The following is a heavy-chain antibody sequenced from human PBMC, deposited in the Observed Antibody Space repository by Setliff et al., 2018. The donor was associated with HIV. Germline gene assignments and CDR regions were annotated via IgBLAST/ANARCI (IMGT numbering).Heavy chain of an antibody. CDR1: GGSISTSSYY. CDR2: IFYTGTT. J-gene: IGHJ4*02. V-gene: IGHV4-39*01. D-gene: IGHD6-6*01. Sequence: LSLTCTVSGGSISTSSYYWGWIRQPTGKGLEWIGTIFYTGTTQYNPSFKSRVTMSIDTSRNQFSVNLISVTAADTAVYYCARMESTRPPRGLDYWGRGTLVTVSS. CDR3: ARMESTRPPRGLDY.